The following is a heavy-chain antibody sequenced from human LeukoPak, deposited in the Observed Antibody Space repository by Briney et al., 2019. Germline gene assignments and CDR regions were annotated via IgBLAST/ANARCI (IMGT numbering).Heavy chain of an antibody. CDR3: ARHKLYDYSAFDI. D-gene: IGHD3-16*01. CDR2: IVVGSGNT. V-gene: IGHV1-58*02. Sequence: ASVKVSCKASGFTFTSSAMQWVRQARGQRLEWIGWIVVGSGNTNYAQKFQERVTITRDTSTSTAYMELSSLRSEDTAVYYCARHKLYDYSAFDIWGQGTMVTVSS. J-gene: IGHJ3*02. CDR1: GFTFTSSA.